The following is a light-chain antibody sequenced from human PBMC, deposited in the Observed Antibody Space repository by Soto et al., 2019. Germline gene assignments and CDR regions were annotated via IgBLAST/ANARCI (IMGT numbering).Light chain of an antibody. CDR3: SSYAGSNNAV. CDR2: EVN. V-gene: IGLV2-8*01. CDR1: SSDVGGYNY. J-gene: IGLJ1*01. Sequence: QSVLTQPPSASGSPGQSVTISCTGTSSDVGGYNYVSWYQQHPGKAPKLMIYEVNKRPSGVPDRFSGSKSGNTASLTVSGLQAEDEADYYCSSYAGSNNAVFGTGTKLTVL.